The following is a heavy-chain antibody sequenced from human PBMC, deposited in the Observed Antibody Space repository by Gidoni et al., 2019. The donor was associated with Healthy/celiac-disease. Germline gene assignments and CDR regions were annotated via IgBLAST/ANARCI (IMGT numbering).Heavy chain of an antibody. CDR3: ARDLGIVGATHFDY. V-gene: IGHV3-21*01. Sequence: LEWVSSISSSSSYIYYADSVKGRFTISRDNAKNSLYLQMNSLRAEDTAVYYCARDLGIVGATHFDYWGQGTLVTVSS. J-gene: IGHJ4*02. CDR2: ISSSSSYI. D-gene: IGHD1-26*01.